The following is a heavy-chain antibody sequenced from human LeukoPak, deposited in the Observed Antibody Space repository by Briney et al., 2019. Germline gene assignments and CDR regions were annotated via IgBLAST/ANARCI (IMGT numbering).Heavy chain of an antibody. CDR2: INHSGST. D-gene: IGHD3-10*01. CDR1: GRSFSGYY. J-gene: IGHJ4*02. V-gene: IGHV4-34*01. Sequence: SHTLSLTCAVYGRSFSGYYWSWIRQPPGKGLEWIGEINHSGSTNYNPSLTSRVTISVDTSKNQFSLKLSSVTAADTAVYYCARHKRITMVRGQNEFDYWGQGTLVTVSS. CDR3: ARHKRITMVRGQNEFDY.